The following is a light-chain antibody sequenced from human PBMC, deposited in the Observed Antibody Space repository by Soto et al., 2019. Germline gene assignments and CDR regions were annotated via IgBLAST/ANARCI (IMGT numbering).Light chain of an antibody. Sequence: QSVLTQPPSVSDAPRQRVTISCSGSISNIGNNAVNWYQHLPGKAPKLLIYYDNLLPSGVSDRFSGSKSATSASLAIGGLQSEDEADYYCAAWDDSLNGVVFGGGTQLTVL. V-gene: IGLV1-36*01. J-gene: IGLJ2*01. CDR2: YDN. CDR1: ISNIGNNA. CDR3: AAWDDSLNGVV.